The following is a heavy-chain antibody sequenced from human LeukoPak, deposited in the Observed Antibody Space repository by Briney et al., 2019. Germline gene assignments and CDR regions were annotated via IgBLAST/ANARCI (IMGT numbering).Heavy chain of an antibody. CDR1: GGSISSYY. V-gene: IGHV4-59*01. J-gene: IGHJ6*03. D-gene: IGHD1-14*01. CDR3: ARAGTPDYYYYMDV. Sequence: KPSETLSPTCTVSGGSISSYYWSWIRQPPGKGLEWIGYIYYSGSTNYNPSLKSRVTISVDTSKNQFSLKLSSVTAADTAVYYCARAGTPDYYYYMDVWGKGTTVTVSS. CDR2: IYYSGST.